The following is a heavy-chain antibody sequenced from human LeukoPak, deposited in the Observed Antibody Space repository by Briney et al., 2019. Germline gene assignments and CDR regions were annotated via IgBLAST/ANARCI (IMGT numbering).Heavy chain of an antibody. CDR2: ISWNNGTI. CDR3: AKDIWETTVTTVFDY. CDR1: GFTFGDYA. Sequence: LTGGSLRLSCAASGFTFGDYAMHWVRQAPGKGREWVSGISWNNGTIGYADSVKGRFTISRDSAKNSLYLQMNSLRAEDAALYYCAKDIWETTVTTVFDYWGQGTLVTVSS. D-gene: IGHD4-17*01. J-gene: IGHJ4*02. V-gene: IGHV3-9*01.